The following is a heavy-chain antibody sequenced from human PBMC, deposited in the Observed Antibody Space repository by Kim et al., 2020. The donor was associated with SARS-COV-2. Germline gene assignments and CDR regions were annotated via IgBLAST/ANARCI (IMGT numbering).Heavy chain of an antibody. J-gene: IGHJ3*02. D-gene: IGHD3-16*01. Sequence: KLQGRVTMTTDTSTSTAYMELRSLRSDDTAVYYCARDLRLGESAPDAFDIWGQGTMVTVSS. V-gene: IGHV1-18*01. CDR3: ARDLRLGESAPDAFDI.